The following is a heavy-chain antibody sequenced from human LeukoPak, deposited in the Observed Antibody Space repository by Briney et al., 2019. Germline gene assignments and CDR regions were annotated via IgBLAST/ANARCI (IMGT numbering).Heavy chain of an antibody. CDR1: GYTFSSYY. CDR3: AREVGATGSDWFDP. Sequence: ASVKVSCKTSGYTFSSYYIHWVRQAPGQGLEWMGIINPSGGSRRYAQKFQGRVTVTRDMSTSTVYMELSGLRSEDTAVYYCAREVGATGSDWFDPWGQGTLVTVSS. V-gene: IGHV1-46*01. CDR2: INPSGGSR. J-gene: IGHJ5*02. D-gene: IGHD1-26*01.